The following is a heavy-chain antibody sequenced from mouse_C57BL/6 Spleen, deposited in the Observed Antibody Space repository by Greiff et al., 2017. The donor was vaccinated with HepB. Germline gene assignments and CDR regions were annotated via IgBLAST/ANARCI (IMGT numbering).Heavy chain of an antibody. CDR3: ARSGYGSSFDY. V-gene: IGHV1-7*01. CDR1: GYTFTSYW. D-gene: IGHD1-1*01. J-gene: IGHJ2*01. Sequence: QVQLQQSGAELAKPGASVKLSCKASGYTFTSYWMHWVKQRPGQGLEWIGYINPSSGYTKYNQKFKDKATVTADKSSSTAYMQLSSLTYEDSAVYYCARSGYGSSFDYWGQGTTLTVSS. CDR2: INPSSGYT.